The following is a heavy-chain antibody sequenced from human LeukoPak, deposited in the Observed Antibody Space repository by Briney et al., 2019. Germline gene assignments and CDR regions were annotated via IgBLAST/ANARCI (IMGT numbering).Heavy chain of an antibody. Sequence: ASVKVSCKASGGTFSSYAISWVRQAPGQGLEWMGGIIPIFGTANYAQKFQGRVTITADESTSTAYMELSSLRSEDKAVYYCARGSPLWFGELRYFDYWGQGTLVTVSS. CDR1: GGTFSSYA. J-gene: IGHJ4*02. D-gene: IGHD3-10*01. CDR3: ARGSPLWFGELRYFDY. V-gene: IGHV1-69*13. CDR2: IIPIFGTA.